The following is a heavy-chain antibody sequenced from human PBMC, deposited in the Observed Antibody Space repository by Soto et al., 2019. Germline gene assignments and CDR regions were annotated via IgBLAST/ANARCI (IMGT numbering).Heavy chain of an antibody. CDR2: IKQDGSDK. V-gene: IGHV3-7*04. CDR3: ARGGGNFDH. D-gene: IGHD3-16*01. CDR1: GFTFGGSW. J-gene: IGHJ4*02. Sequence: EVQLVESGGGLVQPGGSLRLTCAASGFTFGGSWMSWIRQAPGKGLEWVANIKQDGSDKYYVDSVKGRFTISRDNAKNSVYLQMNSLRAEDAAVYYCARGGGNFDHWGQGTLVTVSS.